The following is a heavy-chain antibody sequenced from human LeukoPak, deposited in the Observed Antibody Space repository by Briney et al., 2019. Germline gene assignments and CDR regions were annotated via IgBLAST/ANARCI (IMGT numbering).Heavy chain of an antibody. J-gene: IGHJ5*02. CDR1: GFTFSSHT. CDR2: IRGGGAP. D-gene: IGHD6-19*01. Sequence: GGSLRLSCAASGFTFSSHTMNWVRQAPGKGLQWVSSIRGGGAPVYADSVKGRFTISRGDFKSTVFLQMDSLRPEDTAAYYCARCTIGDGSGWCTWFAPWGQGTLVTVSS. CDR3: ARCTIGDGSGWCTWFAP. V-gene: IGHV3-23*01.